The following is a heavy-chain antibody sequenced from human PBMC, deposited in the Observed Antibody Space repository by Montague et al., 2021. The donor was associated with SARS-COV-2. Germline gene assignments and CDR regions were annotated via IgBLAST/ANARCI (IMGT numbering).Heavy chain of an antibody. CDR1: GFALGGPS. Sequence: SLRLSCAASGFALGGPSVHWVRQAPGRGLVWLGDISHDGTIEDYADPVKGRFAISRDNAENTVYLQMNSLRVEDTAVYYCARDAYKAAWYFDLWGRGTLVTVSS. CDR2: ISHDGTIE. D-gene: IGHD3-16*01. CDR3: ARDAYKAAWYFDL. V-gene: IGHV3-30*03. J-gene: IGHJ4*02.